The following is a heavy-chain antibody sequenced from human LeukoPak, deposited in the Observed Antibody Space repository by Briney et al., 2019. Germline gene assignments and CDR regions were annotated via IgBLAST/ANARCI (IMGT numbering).Heavy chain of an antibody. V-gene: IGHV1-2*02. D-gene: IGHD3-16*01. CDR3: ARGNHYVWGSLFSFDY. Sequence: VASVTVSSKASGYTFTGYYMHWVRQAPGQGLEWMGWINPNSGGTNYAQKFQGRVTMTRDTYISTAYMELSRLRADDTAVYYCARGNHYVWGSLFSFDYWGQGTLVTVSS. CDR2: INPNSGGT. CDR1: GYTFTGYY. J-gene: IGHJ4*02.